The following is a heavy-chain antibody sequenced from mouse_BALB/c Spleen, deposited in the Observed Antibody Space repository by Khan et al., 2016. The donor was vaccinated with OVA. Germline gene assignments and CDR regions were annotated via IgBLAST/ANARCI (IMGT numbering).Heavy chain of an antibody. V-gene: IGHV1-69*02. CDR3: VRSFHYGSSTWCAY. J-gene: IGHJ3*01. CDR1: GYPLTSYW. D-gene: IGHD1-1*01. Sequence: QVQLQQSGAELVKPGASVKLSCQASGYPLTSYWLHWVKQRPGQGLEWIGEIDPSDSFTNYNQKFKGNATVTVDQSSSTTSSQLSSLTSEDSAVYYCVRSFHYGSSTWCAYWGQGTLVTVSA. CDR2: IDPSDSFT.